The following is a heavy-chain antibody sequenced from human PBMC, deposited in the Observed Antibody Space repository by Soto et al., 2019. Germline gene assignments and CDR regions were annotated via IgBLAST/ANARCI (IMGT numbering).Heavy chain of an antibody. V-gene: IGHV4-4*02. CDR1: GGSLSSSNW. CDR2: IYHSGST. Sequence: SDTLSLTCAVSGGSLSSSNWWSWVRQPPGKGLEWIGEIYHSGSTHYNPSLKSRVTISLDTSKNQFSLNLRSVTAADTAVYYCASMGYHYGSGSYPLDYWGQGTLVNVSS. CDR3: ASMGYHYGSGSYPLDY. J-gene: IGHJ4*02. D-gene: IGHD3-10*01.